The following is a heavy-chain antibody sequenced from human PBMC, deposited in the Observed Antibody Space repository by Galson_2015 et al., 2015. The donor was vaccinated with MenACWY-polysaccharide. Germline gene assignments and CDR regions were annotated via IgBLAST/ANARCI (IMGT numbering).Heavy chain of an antibody. CDR1: GFTFSSYG. V-gene: IGHV3-23*01. CDR3: AKDLRVGATAGSELPV. D-gene: IGHD1-26*01. J-gene: IGHJ4*02. Sequence: SLRLSCAASGFTFSSYGMSWVRQAPGKGLEWVSSISGSGGSTFYADSVKGRFTISRDNSKNTLSLQVNSLRAEDTAKYYCAKDLRVGATAGSELPVWGQVTLGTVSS. CDR2: ISGSGGST.